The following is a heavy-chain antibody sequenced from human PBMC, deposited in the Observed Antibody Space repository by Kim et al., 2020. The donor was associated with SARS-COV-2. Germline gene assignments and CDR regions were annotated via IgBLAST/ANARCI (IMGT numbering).Heavy chain of an antibody. CDR2: IWYDGSNK. CDR3: ARKDTAMALDY. Sequence: GGSLRLSCAASGFTFSSYGMHWVRQAPGKGLEWVAVIWYDGSNKYYADSVKGRFTISRDNSKNTLYLQMNSLRAEDTAVYYCARKDTAMALDYWGQGTLVTVSS. J-gene: IGHJ4*02. D-gene: IGHD5-18*01. V-gene: IGHV3-33*01. CDR1: GFTFSSYG.